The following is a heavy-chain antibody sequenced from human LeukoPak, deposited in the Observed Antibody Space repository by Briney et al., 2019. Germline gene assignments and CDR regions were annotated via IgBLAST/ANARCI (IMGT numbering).Heavy chain of an antibody. D-gene: IGHD3-10*01. J-gene: IGHJ4*02. CDR2: IISSSRYT. CDR3: ARARGDYFDY. V-gene: IGHV3-11*06. Sequence: RGFPRVSRAASGFHFCDYYMSWIRPDPRKRLEWVSYIISSSRYTNNADSLKGRFTISRANAKNLLYLQMNSLRAEDTAVYYCARARGDYFDYWGQGTLVTVSS. CDR1: GFHFCDYY.